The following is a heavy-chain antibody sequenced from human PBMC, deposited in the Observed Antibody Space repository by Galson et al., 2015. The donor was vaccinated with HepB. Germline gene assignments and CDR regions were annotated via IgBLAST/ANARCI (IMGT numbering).Heavy chain of an antibody. CDR1: GGSISSYY. CDR3: ARLNGWFDP. Sequence: ETLSLTCTVSGGSISSYYWSWIRQPPGKGLEWIGYIYYSGSTNYNPSLKSRVTISVDTSKNQFSLKLSSVTAADTAVYYCARLNGWFDPWGQGTLVTVSS. V-gene: IGHV4-59*01. J-gene: IGHJ5*02. CDR2: IYYSGST.